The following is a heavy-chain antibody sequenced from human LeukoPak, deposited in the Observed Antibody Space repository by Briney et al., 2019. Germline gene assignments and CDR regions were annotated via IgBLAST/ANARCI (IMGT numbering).Heavy chain of an antibody. CDR2: INHSGST. D-gene: IGHD4-17*01. V-gene: IGHV4-34*01. CDR1: GGSFSGYY. CDR3: ARSGGDYVGDY. J-gene: IGHJ4*02. Sequence: KASETLSLTCAVYGGSFSGYYWSWIRQPPGKGLEWIGEINHSGSTNYNPSLKSRVTISVDTSKNQFSLKLSSVTAADTAVYYCARSGGDYVGDYWGQGTLVTVSS.